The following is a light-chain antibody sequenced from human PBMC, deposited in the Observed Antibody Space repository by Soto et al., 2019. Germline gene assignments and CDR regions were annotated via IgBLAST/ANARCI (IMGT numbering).Light chain of an antibody. CDR3: QQYSSYLYT. Sequence: DIQMTQPPSTLSASVGDRVTITCRASQSISSWLAWYQQKPGKAPKLLIYKASSLESGVPSRFSGSGSGTEFTLTISSLQPDDFATYYCQQYSSYLYTFGQGTKLEIK. CDR2: KAS. J-gene: IGKJ2*01. CDR1: QSISSW. V-gene: IGKV1-5*03.